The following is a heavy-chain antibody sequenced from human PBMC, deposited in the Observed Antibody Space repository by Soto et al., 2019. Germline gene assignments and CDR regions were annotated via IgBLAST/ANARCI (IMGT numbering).Heavy chain of an antibody. CDR3: ARGREEAGGPFDY. D-gene: IGHD3-10*01. Sequence: QVQLQESGPGLVKPSQTLSLTCSVSGASISSGNYYWSWIRQHPGKGLEWIGYIYYTGSTYYNPSLRSRMNISEDMSKNHFSLRLSSVTAADTDVYYCARGREEAGGPFDYWGQGNLVTVSS. V-gene: IGHV4-31*03. CDR2: IYYTGST. CDR1: GASISSGNYY. J-gene: IGHJ4*02.